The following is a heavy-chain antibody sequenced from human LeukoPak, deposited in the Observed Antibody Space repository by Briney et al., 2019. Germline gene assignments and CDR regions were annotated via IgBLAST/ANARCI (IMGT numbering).Heavy chain of an antibody. V-gene: IGHV3-23*01. CDR3: AKVPRITMIVVVMMEYYFDY. CDR1: GFTFSSYA. CDR2: ISGSGGST. D-gene: IGHD3-22*01. Sequence: GGSLRLSCAASGFTFSSYAMSWVRQAPGKGLEWVSAISGSGGSTYYADSVKGRFTTSRDNSKNTLYLQMNSLRAEDTAVYYCAKVPRITMIVVVMMEYYFDYWGQGTLVTVSS. J-gene: IGHJ4*02.